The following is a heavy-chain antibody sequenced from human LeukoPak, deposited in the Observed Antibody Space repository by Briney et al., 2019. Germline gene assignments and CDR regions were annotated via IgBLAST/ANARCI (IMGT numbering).Heavy chain of an antibody. CDR1: GGSINSYY. CDR2: IYSSGST. J-gene: IGHJ4*02. V-gene: IGHV4-4*07. D-gene: IGHD5-12*01. CDR3: ARVDIRTAFFDY. Sequence: SETLSLTCTVSGGSINSYYWSWIRQPAGKGLEWIGRIYSSGSTGYNPSLKSRVTMSLDTSKDQFSLNLSSVTAADTAVYCCARVDIRTAFFDYWGQGTLVTVSS.